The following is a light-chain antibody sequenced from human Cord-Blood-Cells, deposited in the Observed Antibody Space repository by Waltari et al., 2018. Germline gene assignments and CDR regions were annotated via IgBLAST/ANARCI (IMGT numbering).Light chain of an antibody. Sequence: QSTLTQPASVSGSPGQSITISCTGTSSDVVGYTYVSWYQQHPGKAPKLMIYDVSNRPSGVSNRFSGSKSGNTASLTISGLQAEDEADYYCSSYTSSSTYVFGTGTKVTVL. J-gene: IGLJ1*01. V-gene: IGLV2-14*01. CDR2: DVS. CDR3: SSYTSSSTYV. CDR1: SSDVVGYTY.